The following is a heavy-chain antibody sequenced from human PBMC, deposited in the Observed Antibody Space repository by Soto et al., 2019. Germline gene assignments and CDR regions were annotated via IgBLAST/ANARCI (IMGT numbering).Heavy chain of an antibody. CDR1: GYTLTELS. V-gene: IGHV1-24*01. D-gene: IGHD6-6*01. CDR2: FDPEDGET. J-gene: IGHJ6*02. CDR3: ATDRAARPPYYYYGMDV. Sequence: ASVKVSCKVSGYTLTELSMHWVRQAPGKGLEWMGGFDPEDGETIYAQKFQGRVTMTEDTSTDTVYMELSSLRSEDTAVYYCATDRAARPPYYYYGMDVWGQGTTVTVSS.